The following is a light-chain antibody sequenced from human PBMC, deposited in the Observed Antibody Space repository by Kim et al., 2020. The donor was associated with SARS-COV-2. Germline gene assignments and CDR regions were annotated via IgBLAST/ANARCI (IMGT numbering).Light chain of an antibody. Sequence: PGQTTSITCAGDSLWDKCLFWYQRKPGRAPVLVIYQHSKRPSGIPERFSGSSSGNTATLTISGTQAMDEADYYCQAWDSSTGVVFGGGTQLTFL. CDR1: SLWDKC. CDR2: QHS. J-gene: IGLJ2*01. CDR3: QAWDSSTGVV. V-gene: IGLV3-1*01.